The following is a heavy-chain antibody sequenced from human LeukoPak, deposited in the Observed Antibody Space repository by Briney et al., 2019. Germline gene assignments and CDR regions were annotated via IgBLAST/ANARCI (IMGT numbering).Heavy chain of an antibody. CDR3: ARQNNFDFWSGFFDY. J-gene: IGHJ4*02. CDR1: GGSFSNYNYY. Sequence: SETLSLTCTVSGGSFSNYNYYWGWIRQSPGKGLEWIGSIHYVGSTYYNPYLKSRVTISVDTSKNQFSLNLSSVTAADTAVYYCARQNNFDFWSGFFDYWGLGALVTVSS. V-gene: IGHV4-39*01. CDR2: IHYVGST. D-gene: IGHD3-3*01.